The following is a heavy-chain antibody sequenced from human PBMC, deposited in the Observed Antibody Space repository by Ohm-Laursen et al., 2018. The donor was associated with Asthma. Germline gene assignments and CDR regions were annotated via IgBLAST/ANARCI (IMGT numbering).Heavy chain of an antibody. D-gene: IGHD6-19*01. CDR2: IKQDGSEK. V-gene: IGHV3-7*01. J-gene: IGHJ5*02. CDR3: ARECSGWYKNWFDP. Sequence: SLRLSCSASGFTFSTYWMHWVRQAPGKGLEWVANIKQDGSEKYYVDSVKGRFTIPRDNAKNSLYLQMNSLRAEDTAVYYCARECSGWYKNWFDPWGQGTLVTVSS. CDR1: GFTFSTYW.